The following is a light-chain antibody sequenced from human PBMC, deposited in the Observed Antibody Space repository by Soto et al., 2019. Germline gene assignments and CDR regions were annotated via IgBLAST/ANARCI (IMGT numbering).Light chain of an antibody. CDR3: QHYDNWPPWT. CDR2: NAT. J-gene: IGKJ1*01. V-gene: IGKV3-15*01. Sequence: IVMTQSPATLSWSAGYRATXXXXASQGIGSTLAWYQQKAGQSPRLLIYNATTRATGIPARFSGSGSGTEFTLSISSLQSEDFAVYYCQHYDNWPPWTFGQGTKVDIK. CDR1: QGIGST.